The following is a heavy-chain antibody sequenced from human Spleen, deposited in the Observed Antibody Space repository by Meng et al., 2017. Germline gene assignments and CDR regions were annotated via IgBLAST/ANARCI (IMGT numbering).Heavy chain of an antibody. Sequence: KVSCKGSGYSFTNYWIGWVRQMPGKGLEWMGIIYPGDSDTRYSPSFQGQVTISADKSISTAYLQWSSLKASDTAMYYCARTKYSSTWYYFDYWGQGNLVNVSS. V-gene: IGHV5-51*01. D-gene: IGHD6-13*01. CDR3: ARTKYSSTWYYFDY. CDR1: GYSFTNYW. CDR2: IYPGDSDT. J-gene: IGHJ4*02.